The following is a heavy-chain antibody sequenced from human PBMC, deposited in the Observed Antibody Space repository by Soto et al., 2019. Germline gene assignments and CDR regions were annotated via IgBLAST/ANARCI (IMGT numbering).Heavy chain of an antibody. CDR1: GSTFTIYD. V-gene: IGHV1-8*01. CDR2: MNPNSGNT. J-gene: IGHJ6*02. Sequence: QVQLVQSGAEMKKPGASGRLSCKAPGSTFTIYDINWVRQATGQGLEWMGWMNPNSGNTAYAEKFQGRVTMPRNTSISTAYMELSSLRSEDTAGYYCAKESLRGMDVWGQGTTVTVSS. CDR3: AKESLRGMDV.